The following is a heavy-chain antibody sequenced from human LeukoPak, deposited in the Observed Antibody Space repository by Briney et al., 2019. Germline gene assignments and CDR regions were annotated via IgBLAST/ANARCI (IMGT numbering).Heavy chain of an antibody. CDR1: GFTFSSYS. Sequence: GGSLRLSCAASGFTFSSYSMNWVRQAPRKGLEWVSSISSSSSCIYYADSVKGRFTISRDNAKNSLYLQMNSLRAEDTAVYCCARDGNSSSDYWGQGTLVTVSS. J-gene: IGHJ4*02. CDR3: ARDGNSSSDY. V-gene: IGHV3-21*01. CDR2: ISSSSSCI. D-gene: IGHD6-13*01.